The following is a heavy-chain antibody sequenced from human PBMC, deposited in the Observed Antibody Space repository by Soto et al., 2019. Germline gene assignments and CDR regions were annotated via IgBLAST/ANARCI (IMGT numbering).Heavy chain of an antibody. D-gene: IGHD6-25*01. CDR2: IYYSGST. J-gene: IGHJ6*02. V-gene: IGHV4-61*01. CDR3: ARWHSSSGYYGMDV. CDR1: GDSINSSNYY. Sequence: SETLSLTCTVSGDSINSSNYYWRLIRQPPGKGLEWIAYIYYSGSTNYNPSFKSRVIVSVDTSRNQFSLKLSSLTAADTAVYYCARWHSSSGYYGMDVWGQGTTVT.